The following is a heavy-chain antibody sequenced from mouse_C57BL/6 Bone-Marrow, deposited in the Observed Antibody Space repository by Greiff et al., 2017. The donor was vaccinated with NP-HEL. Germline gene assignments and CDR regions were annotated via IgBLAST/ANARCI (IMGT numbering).Heavy chain of an antibody. CDR3: APGTTVPYYYAMDY. D-gene: IGHD1-1*01. CDR1: GYTFTSYW. J-gene: IGHJ4*01. V-gene: IGHV1-72*01. CDR2: IDPNSGGT. Sequence: QVQLQQPGAELVKPGASVKLSCKASGYTFTSYWMHWVKQRPGRGLEWIGRIDPNSGGTKYNEKFKSKATLTVDKPSSTAYMQLSSLTSEDSAVDYCAPGTTVPYYYAMDYWGQGTSVTVSS.